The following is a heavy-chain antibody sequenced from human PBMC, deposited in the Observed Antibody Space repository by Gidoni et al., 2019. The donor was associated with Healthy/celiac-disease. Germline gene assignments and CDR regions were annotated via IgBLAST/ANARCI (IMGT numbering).Heavy chain of an antibody. J-gene: IGHJ4*02. CDR2: IIPILGIA. Sequence: QVQLVQSGAEVKKPGSSVKVSCKASGGTFSSYTISWVRQAPGQGLEWMGRIIPILGIANYAQKFQGRVTITADKSTSTAYMELSSLRSEDTAVYYCARGSHYYDSSGYDRGFDYWGQGTLVTVSS. CDR3: ARGSHYYDSSGYDRGFDY. V-gene: IGHV1-69*02. CDR1: GGTFSSYT. D-gene: IGHD3-22*01.